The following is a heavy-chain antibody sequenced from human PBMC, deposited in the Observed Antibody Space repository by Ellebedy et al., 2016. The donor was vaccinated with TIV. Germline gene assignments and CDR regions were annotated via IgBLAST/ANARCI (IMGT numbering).Heavy chain of an antibody. V-gene: IGHV3-23*01. CDR1: GFTFNNYA. CDR3: AKVAGFCSGGSCYSDY. CDR2: ISGGGGDYT. D-gene: IGHD2-15*01. J-gene: IGHJ4*02. Sequence: PGGSLRLSCAASGFTFNNYAMSWVRQAPGRGLEWVSAISGGGGDYTHYSDSVKGRFTISRDNSTNTLYLQMNSLRADDTAVYYCAKVAGFCSGGSCYSDYWGQGTLVTVSS.